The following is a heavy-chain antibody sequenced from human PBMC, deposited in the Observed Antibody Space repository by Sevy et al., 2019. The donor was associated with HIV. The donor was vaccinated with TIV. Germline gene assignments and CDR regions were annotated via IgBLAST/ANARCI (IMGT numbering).Heavy chain of an antibody. J-gene: IGHJ4*02. D-gene: IGHD3-3*02. Sequence: GGSLRLSCAASGFTFSNFWMSWVRQAPGKGLEFVANIKQDGSENFYADSVKGRFTISRDNAKNSLFPQMNNLRVEETEDYYCARDHPSTARFDYWGQGTMVTVSS. V-gene: IGHV3-7*01. CDR3: ARDHPSTARFDY. CDR1: GFTFSNFW. CDR2: IKQDGSEN.